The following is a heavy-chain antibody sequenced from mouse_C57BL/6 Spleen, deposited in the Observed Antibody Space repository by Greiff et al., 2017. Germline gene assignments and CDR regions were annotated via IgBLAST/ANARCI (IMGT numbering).Heavy chain of an antibody. CDR3: ARGVYGNYVYYAMDY. CDR1: GYAFSSYW. V-gene: IGHV1-80*01. J-gene: IGHJ4*01. Sequence: QVQLQQSGAELVKPGASVKISCKASGYAFSSYWMNWVKQRPGKGLEWIGQIYPGDGDTNYNGKFKGKATLTADKSSSTAYMQLSSLTSEDSAVYFCARGVYGNYVYYAMDYWGQGTSVTVAS. CDR2: IYPGDGDT. D-gene: IGHD2-1*01.